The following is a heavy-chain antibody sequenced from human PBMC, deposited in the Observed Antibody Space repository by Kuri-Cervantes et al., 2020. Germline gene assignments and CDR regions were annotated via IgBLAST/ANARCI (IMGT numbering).Heavy chain of an antibody. J-gene: IGHJ6*02. D-gene: IGHD5-18*01. CDR1: GGSISSGGYY. CDR3: ARRLVDTAMVYYYGMDV. V-gene: IGHV4-31*02. Sequence: SCTVSGGSISSGGYYWSWIRQHPGKGLEWIGYIYYSGSTYYNPSLKSRVTISVDTSKNQFSLKLSSVTAADTAVYYCARRLVDTAMVYYYGMDVWGQGTTVTVSS. CDR2: IYYSGST.